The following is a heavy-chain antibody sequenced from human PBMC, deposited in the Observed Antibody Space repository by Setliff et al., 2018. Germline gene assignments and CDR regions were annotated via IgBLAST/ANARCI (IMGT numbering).Heavy chain of an antibody. CDR2: IIPILGIA. CDR3: ASHSPVVGGEY. V-gene: IGHV1-69*10. Sequence: SVKVSCKASGYNFSSYGISYYMHWVRQAPGQGLEWMGGIIPILGIANYAQKFQGRVTITADKSTSTAYMELSSLRSEDTAVYYCASHSPVVGGEYWGQGTLVTVSS. D-gene: IGHD3-16*01. CDR1: GYNFSSYG. J-gene: IGHJ4*02.